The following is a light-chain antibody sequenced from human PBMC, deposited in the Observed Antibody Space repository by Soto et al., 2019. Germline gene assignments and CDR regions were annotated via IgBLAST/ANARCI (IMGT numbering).Light chain of an antibody. CDR1: SGNIASNY. CDR3: QSLDAGNVV. V-gene: IGLV6-57*04. J-gene: IGLJ2*01. Sequence: FMLTQPHSVSESLGKTVTISCTRSSGNIASNYVQWYQQRPGSAPTPVIYEDSQRPSGVPDRFSGSIDSSSNSASLTISRLKTEDEADYYCQSLDAGNVVFGGGTKLTVL. CDR2: EDS.